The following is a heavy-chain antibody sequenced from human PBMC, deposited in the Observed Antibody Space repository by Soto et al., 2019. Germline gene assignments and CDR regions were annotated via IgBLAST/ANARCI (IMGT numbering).Heavy chain of an antibody. D-gene: IGHD1-7*01. Sequence: SETLSLTCTVSGGSISSYRWSWIRQPAGKGLEWIGRLNAYGNTHYNPSLKSRVTVSVDTSRNQFFLTLRSVTAADSAVYHCGRESGETWDYEASWGQGTPVTVSS. J-gene: IGHJ5*02. V-gene: IGHV4-4*07. CDR2: LNAYGNT. CDR1: GGSISSYR. CDR3: GRESGETWDYEAS.